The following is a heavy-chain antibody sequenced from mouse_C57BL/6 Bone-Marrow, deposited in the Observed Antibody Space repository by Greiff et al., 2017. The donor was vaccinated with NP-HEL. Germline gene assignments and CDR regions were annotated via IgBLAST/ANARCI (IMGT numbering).Heavy chain of an antibody. CDR3: AIRCNFAWFAY. D-gene: IGHD2-1*01. CDR2: ISNGGGST. Sequence: EVKLLESGGGLVQPGGSLKLSCAASGFTFSDYYMYWVRQTPEKRLEWVAYISNGGGSTYYTDTVKGRFTISRDNAKNTLYLQMSRLKSEDTAIDYCAIRCNFAWFAYWGQGTLVTVSA. V-gene: IGHV5-12*01. J-gene: IGHJ3*01. CDR1: GFTFSDYY.